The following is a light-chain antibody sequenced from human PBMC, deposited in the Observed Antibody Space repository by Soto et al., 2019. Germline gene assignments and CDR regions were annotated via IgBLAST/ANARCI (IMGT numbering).Light chain of an antibody. CDR2: AVA. Sequence: DIQMTQSPSVMSASVGDRVTITCRASQDISNYLAWFQQRPGRVPKRLIYAVASLLSGVPSRFSGSGSGTEFHLTISSLQPEDFATYYCLQHHSYLLTFGQGTRLEIK. CDR1: QDISNY. CDR3: LQHHSYLLT. V-gene: IGKV1-17*03. J-gene: IGKJ5*01.